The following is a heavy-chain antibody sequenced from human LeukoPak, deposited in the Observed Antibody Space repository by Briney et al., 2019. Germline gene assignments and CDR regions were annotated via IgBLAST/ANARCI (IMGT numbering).Heavy chain of an antibody. D-gene: IGHD2-2*01. CDR1: GFTFSSYG. J-gene: IGHJ4*02. CDR3: AKDRGGFLVVPDSLFDY. V-gene: IGHV3-30*18. CDR2: ISYDGSNK. Sequence: GRSLRLSCAASGFTFSSYGMHWVRQAPGNGLEWVAVISYDGSNKYYADSVKGRSTISRDNSKNTLYLQMNSLRAEDTAVYYCAKDRGGFLVVPDSLFDYWGQGTLVTVSS.